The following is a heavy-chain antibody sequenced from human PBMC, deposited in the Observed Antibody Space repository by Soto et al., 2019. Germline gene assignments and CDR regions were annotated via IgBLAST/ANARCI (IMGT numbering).Heavy chain of an antibody. D-gene: IGHD4-17*01. CDR3: ARASGDYGNDFFDS. Sequence: LSLTCSVSGGSISGGDYSWSWIRQTPSKGLELIGYIWSAERIFSSPSLKSRVIISADRSKNQISLRLTSVTPADTAVYYCARASGDYGNDFFDSWGQGILVTVSS. V-gene: IGHV4-30-2*01. CDR2: IWSAERI. J-gene: IGHJ4*02. CDR1: GGSISGGDYS.